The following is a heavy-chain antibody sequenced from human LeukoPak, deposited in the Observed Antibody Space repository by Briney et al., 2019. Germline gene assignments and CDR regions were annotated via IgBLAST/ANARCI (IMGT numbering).Heavy chain of an antibody. CDR3: ARSRGATTVTTSGPQT. J-gene: IGHJ5*02. CDR1: GGTFSIYA. D-gene: IGHD4-17*01. Sequence: EASVTVSCTASGGTFSIYAISWVRQAPGQGLEWMGGIIPIFGTANYAQKFQGRVTITADESTNTAYMELSSLRSEDTAVYYCARSRGATTVTTSGPQTWGQGPLVTVSS. V-gene: IGHV1-69*13. CDR2: IIPIFGTA.